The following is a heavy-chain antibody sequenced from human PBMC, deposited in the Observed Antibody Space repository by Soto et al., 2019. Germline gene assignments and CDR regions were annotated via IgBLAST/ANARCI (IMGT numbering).Heavy chain of an antibody. CDR2: IYYSGGT. D-gene: IGHD2-21*02. CDR1: GDSINNRSYY. V-gene: IGHV4-39*01. J-gene: IGHJ4*02. Sequence: SETLSLTCTVTGDSINNRSYYWGWIRQPPGKGLEWIGSIYYSGGTYNNPSLKSRVSMSVDTSKNQFSLKLRSVTAADTALYYCARQRTSVVTQAYFDSWGQGSLVTVSS. CDR3: ARQRTSVVTQAYFDS.